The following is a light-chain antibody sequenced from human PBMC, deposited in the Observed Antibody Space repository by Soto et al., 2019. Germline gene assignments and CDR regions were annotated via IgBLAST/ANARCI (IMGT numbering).Light chain of an antibody. V-gene: IGKV1-27*01. CDR1: QGISNY. CDR3: QKYNSVPL. Sequence: DIPMTQSPSSLSASVGDRVTITCRASQGISNYIAWYQQKPGKAPKLLISAASTLQSGVPSRFSGSGSRTDFTLTISSLQPEDVATYSCQKYNSVPLFGPGTKVDIK. CDR2: AAS. J-gene: IGKJ3*01.